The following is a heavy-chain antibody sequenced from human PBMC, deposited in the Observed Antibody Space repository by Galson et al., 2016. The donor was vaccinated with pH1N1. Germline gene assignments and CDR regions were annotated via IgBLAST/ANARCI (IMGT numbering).Heavy chain of an antibody. Sequence: ALVKPTQTLTLTCTFSGFSLSTSGVGVGWIRQPPGKALEWLALIYWNDDKRYSPSLKSRLTITKDTSENQVVLTMTNMDPVDTATYYCAHSLYGDYVGWFDPWGQRTLVTVSA. CDR1: GFSLSTSGVG. CDR3: AHSLYGDYVGWFDP. D-gene: IGHD4-17*01. V-gene: IGHV2-5*01. CDR2: IYWNDDK. J-gene: IGHJ5*02.